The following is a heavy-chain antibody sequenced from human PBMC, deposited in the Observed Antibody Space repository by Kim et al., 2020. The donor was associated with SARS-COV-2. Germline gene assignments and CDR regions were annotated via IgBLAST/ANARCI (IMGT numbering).Heavy chain of an antibody. V-gene: IGHV3-73*01. J-gene: IGHJ3*02. CDR3: TRVPGTTLAFLDAFD. Sequence: GGSLRLSCAASGFIFSGSAMHLVRQASGKGLEWVGRIRSKANSYATAYAASVKGRFTISRDDSKTTTYLQMNSLKTEDTAVYYCTRVPGTTLAFLDAFD. D-gene: IGHD1-1*01. CDR1: GFIFSGSA. CDR2: IRSKANSYAT.